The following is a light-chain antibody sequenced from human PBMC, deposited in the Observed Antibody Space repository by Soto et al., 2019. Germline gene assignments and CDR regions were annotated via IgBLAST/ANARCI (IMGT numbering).Light chain of an antibody. CDR1: QSVSSK. CDR2: GAS. J-gene: IGKJ1*01. V-gene: IGKV3-15*01. CDR3: KQYNNWWT. Sequence: EIVMTQSPATLSVSPGERATLSCRASQSVSSKLAWYQQKPGQAPRLLIYGASTRATGIPARFSGSGSGTEFTLTISSMQSEDFAIYYCKQYNNWWTFGQGTKVEIK.